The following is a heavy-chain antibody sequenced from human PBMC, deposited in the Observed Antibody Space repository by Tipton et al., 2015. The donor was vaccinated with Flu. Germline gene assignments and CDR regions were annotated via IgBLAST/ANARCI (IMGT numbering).Heavy chain of an antibody. V-gene: IGHV4-39*07. CDR3: ASKFANWGVWEPLDY. CDR1: GGSISSSSSY. CDR2: IHYGGNT. Sequence: TLSLTCSVSGGSISSSSSYWGWIRQPPGKGLEWIGSIHYGGNTYYNPSPKSRVTISVDTSKNQFSLKLTSVTAADTAVYYCASKFANWGVWEPLDYWGQGTLVTVSS. D-gene: IGHD7-27*01. J-gene: IGHJ4*02.